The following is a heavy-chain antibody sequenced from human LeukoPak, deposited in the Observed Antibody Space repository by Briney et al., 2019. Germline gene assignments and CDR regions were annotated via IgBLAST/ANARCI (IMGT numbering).Heavy chain of an antibody. J-gene: IGHJ4*02. Sequence: ASVKVSCKASGGTFSGYAISWVRQAPGQGLEWMGGIIPIFGTANYAQKFQGRVTITTDESTSTAYMELSSLRSEDTAVYYCAREIIGYNWKEEGLDSWGQGTLVTVSS. V-gene: IGHV1-69*05. CDR2: IIPIFGTA. CDR3: AREIIGYNWKEEGLDS. CDR1: GGTFSGYA. D-gene: IGHD1-1*01.